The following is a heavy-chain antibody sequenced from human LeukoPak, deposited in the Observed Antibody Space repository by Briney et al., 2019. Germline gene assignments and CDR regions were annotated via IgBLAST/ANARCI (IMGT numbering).Heavy chain of an antibody. CDR3: ARDGGGGWNAFDI. D-gene: IGHD2-15*01. CDR2: ISSSSSYI. J-gene: IGHJ3*02. CDR1: GFTFSSYS. Sequence: GGSLRLSCAASGFTFSSYSMNWVRQAPGKGLEWVSSISSSSSYIYYADSVKGRFTISRDNAKNSLYLQMNSLRAEDTAVYYCARDGGGGWNAFDIWGQGTMVTVSS. V-gene: IGHV3-21*01.